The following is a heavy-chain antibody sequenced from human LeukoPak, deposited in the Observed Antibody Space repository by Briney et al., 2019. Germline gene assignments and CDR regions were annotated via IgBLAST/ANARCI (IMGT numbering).Heavy chain of an antibody. J-gene: IGHJ6*02. CDR1: IGSISSSKW. CDR2: IYLYGTT. D-gene: IGHD1/OR15-1a*01. CDR3: ARQKWEQQGRDYYFNGLDV. V-gene: IGHV4-4*02. Sequence: PSETLSLTCSVSIGSISSSKWWSWVRQSPVKGLEWIGEIYLYGTTDYNPSFTSRVTMSVDRSRNQFSLKLTSVTAADTAVYYCARQKWEQQGRDYYFNGLDVWGPGTTVIVSS.